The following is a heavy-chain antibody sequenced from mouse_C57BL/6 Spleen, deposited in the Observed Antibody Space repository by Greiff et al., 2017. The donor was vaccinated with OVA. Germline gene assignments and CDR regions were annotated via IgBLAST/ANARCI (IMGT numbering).Heavy chain of an antibody. CDR3: AKSSGYIYAMDY. CDR1: GYAFSSSW. V-gene: IGHV1-82*01. CDR2: IYPGDGDT. Sequence: VKLQESGPELVKPGASVKISCKASGYAFSSSWMNWVKQRPGKGLEWIGRIYPGDGDTNYNGKFKGKATLTADKSSSTAYMQLSSLTSEDSAVYFCAKSSGYIYAMDYWGQGTSVTVSS. J-gene: IGHJ4*01. D-gene: IGHD3-2*02.